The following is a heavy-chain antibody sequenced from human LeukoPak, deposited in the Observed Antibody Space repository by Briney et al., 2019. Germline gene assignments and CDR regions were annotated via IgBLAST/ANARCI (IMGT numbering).Heavy chain of an antibody. V-gene: IGHV1-8*01. J-gene: IGHJ4*02. D-gene: IGHD3-9*01. Sequence: ASVTVSCKASGYTFTSYDINWVRQATGQGLEWMGWMNPNSGNTGYAQRFQGRVTMTRNTSISTAYMELSSLRSEDTAVYYCARVGYDILTGYLVYFDYWGQGTLVTVSS. CDR1: GYTFTSYD. CDR2: MNPNSGNT. CDR3: ARVGYDILTGYLVYFDY.